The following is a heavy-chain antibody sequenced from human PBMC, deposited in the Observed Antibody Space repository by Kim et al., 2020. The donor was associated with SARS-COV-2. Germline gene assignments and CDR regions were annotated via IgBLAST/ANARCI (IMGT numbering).Heavy chain of an antibody. V-gene: IGHV7-4-1*02. J-gene: IGHJ6*02. CDR3: ARRDPRSSSSWYYYYYGMDV. CDR2: INTNTGNP. Sequence: ASVKVSCKASGYTFTSSAMNWVRQAPGQGLEWMGWINTNTGNPTYAQGFTGRFVFSLDTSVSTAYLQISSLKAEDTAVYYCARRDPRSSSSWYYYYYGMDVWGQGTTFTVSS. D-gene: IGHD6-13*01. CDR1: GYTFTSSA.